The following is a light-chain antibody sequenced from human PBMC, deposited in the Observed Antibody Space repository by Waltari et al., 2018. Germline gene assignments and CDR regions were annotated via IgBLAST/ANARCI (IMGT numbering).Light chain of an antibody. J-gene: IGKJ1*01. CDR2: DAS. Sequence: EIVLTQSPGTLSLSLGERATLSCRASQSVSRALTWDQQKHGQAPRLLIYDASTRATGIPDRVSGSGSGTDFSLTISRLEPDDFAVYYCQHYVRLPATFGQGTTVEI. CDR3: QHYVRLPAT. CDR1: QSVSRA. V-gene: IGKV3-20*01.